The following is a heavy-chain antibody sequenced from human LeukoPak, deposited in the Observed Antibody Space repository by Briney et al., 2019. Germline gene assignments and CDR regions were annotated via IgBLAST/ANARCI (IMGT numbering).Heavy chain of an antibody. CDR3: ARARGSNNRQEFFDY. CDR2: IKEDGSEI. Sequence: GGSLRLSCAASGFNFSTYWMTWVRQVLGKGLEWVANIKEDGSEIYYVDSVKGRFTISRDNAKNSLYLQMNSLRAEDTAVYYCARARGSNNRQEFFDYWGQGTLVTVSS. D-gene: IGHD1-26*01. V-gene: IGHV3-7*01. CDR1: GFNFSTYW. J-gene: IGHJ4*02.